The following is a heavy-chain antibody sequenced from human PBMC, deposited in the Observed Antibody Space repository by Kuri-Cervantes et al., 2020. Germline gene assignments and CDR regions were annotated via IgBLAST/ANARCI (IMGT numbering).Heavy chain of an antibody. V-gene: IGHV4-39*01. D-gene: IGHD5-24*01. CDR1: GGSISSSSYY. J-gene: IGHJ3*02. Sequence: ESLKISCTVSGGSISSSSYYWGWIRQPPGKGLEWIGSIYYSGSTYYNPSLKSRVTISVDTSKNQFSLKLSSVTAADTAVYYCARQMATKSDGAFDIWGQGTMVTVSS. CDR3: ARQMATKSDGAFDI. CDR2: IYYSGST.